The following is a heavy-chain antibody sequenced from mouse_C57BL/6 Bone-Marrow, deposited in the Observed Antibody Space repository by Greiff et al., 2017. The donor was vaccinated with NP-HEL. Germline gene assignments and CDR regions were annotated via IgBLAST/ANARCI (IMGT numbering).Heavy chain of an antibody. Sequence: VKLQQSGAELARPGASVKLSCKASGYTFTSYGISWVKQRTGQGLEWIGEIYPRSGNTYYNEKFKGKATLTADKSSSTAYMELRSLTSEDSAVYFCGLIVTTYYFDYWGQGTTLTVSS. CDR1: GYTFTSYG. CDR3: GLIVTTYYFDY. J-gene: IGHJ2*01. CDR2: IYPRSGNT. V-gene: IGHV1-81*01. D-gene: IGHD2-5*01.